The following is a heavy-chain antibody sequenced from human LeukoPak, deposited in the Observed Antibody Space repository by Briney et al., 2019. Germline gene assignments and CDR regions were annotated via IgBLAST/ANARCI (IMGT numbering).Heavy chain of an antibody. J-gene: IGHJ4*01. Sequence: GGSLRLSCAASGFTLSSYAMSWVRQAPGKGLEWVSAISGSGGSTYYADSVKGRFTISRDNSKNTLYLQMNSLRAKDTAVYYCAKANLYYLDYRGQGTLVTLPS. CDR1: GFTLSSYA. D-gene: IGHD1-14*01. V-gene: IGHV3-23*01. CDR2: ISGSGGST. CDR3: AKANLYYLDY.